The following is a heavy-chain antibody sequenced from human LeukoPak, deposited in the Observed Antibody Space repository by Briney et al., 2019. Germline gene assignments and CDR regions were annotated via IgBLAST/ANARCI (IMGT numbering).Heavy chain of an antibody. J-gene: IGHJ6*03. Sequence: PSQTLSLTCTVSGGSISSGSYYWSWIRQPAGKGLEWIGHIYTTGITNYNPSLKSRVTISLDTSKNQFSLKLSSVTAADTAVYYCARGYIDYYYSYMDVWGKGTTVTISS. D-gene: IGHD3-16*02. CDR3: ARGYIDYYYSYMDV. CDR2: IYTTGIT. V-gene: IGHV4-61*09. CDR1: GGSISSGSYY.